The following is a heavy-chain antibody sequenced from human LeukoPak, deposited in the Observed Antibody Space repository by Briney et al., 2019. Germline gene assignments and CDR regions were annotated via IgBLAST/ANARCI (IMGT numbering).Heavy chain of an antibody. CDR1: GYSFTSYW. J-gene: IGHJ4*02. V-gene: IGHV5-10-1*01. CDR3: ARHPGSYYSPDY. Sequence: GESLQISCKGSGYSFTSYWISWVRQMPGKGLEWMGRIDPSDSYTNYSPSFQGHVTISADKSISTAYLQWSSLKASDTAMYYCARHPGSYYSPDYWGQETLVTVSS. D-gene: IGHD1-26*01. CDR2: IDPSDSYT.